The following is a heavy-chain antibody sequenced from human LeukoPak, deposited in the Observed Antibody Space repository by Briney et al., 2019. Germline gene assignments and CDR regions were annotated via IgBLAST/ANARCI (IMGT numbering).Heavy chain of an antibody. CDR1: GGTFSSYA. CDR2: IIPIFGTA. D-gene: IGHD3-10*01. V-gene: IGHV1-69*13. Sequence: SVKVSCKASGGTFSSYAISWVRQAPGQGLEWMGGIIPIFGTANYAQKFQGRVTITADESTSTAYMELSSLRSEDTAVYYCARHTMVRGVMVSGGMDVWGQGTTVTVSS. J-gene: IGHJ6*02. CDR3: ARHTMVRGVMVSGGMDV.